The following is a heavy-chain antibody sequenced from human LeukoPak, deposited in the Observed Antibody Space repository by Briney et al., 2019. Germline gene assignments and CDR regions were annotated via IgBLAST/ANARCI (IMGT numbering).Heavy chain of an antibody. CDR1: GFTFSSYG. V-gene: IGHV3-30*02. J-gene: IGHJ4*02. D-gene: IGHD6-6*01. CDR3: ATSIAAHFDY. Sequence: GGSLRLSCAASGFTFSSYGMHWVRQAPGKGLEWVAFTRYDGSNKYYADSVKGRFTISRDSSKNTLYLQMNSLRTEDTAVYYCATSIAAHFDYWDQGTLVTVSS. CDR2: TRYDGSNK.